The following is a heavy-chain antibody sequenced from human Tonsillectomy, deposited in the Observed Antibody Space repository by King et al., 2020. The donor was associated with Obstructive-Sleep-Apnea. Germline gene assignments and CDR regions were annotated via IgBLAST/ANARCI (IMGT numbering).Heavy chain of an antibody. J-gene: IGHJ4*02. CDR1: GFPLSSYG. D-gene: IGHD3-10*01. V-gene: IGHV3-30*18. CDR2: ISYDGSIK. CDR3: AKNILIWFGELLGAFDY. Sequence: VQLVESGGGVVQPGRSLRLSCAASGFPLSSYGINWVRQAPGKGLEWVAVISYDGSIKYYADSVKGRFTISRDNSKNTLFLQMNSLRAEDTAIYYCAKNILIWFGELLGAFDYWGQGTLVTVSS.